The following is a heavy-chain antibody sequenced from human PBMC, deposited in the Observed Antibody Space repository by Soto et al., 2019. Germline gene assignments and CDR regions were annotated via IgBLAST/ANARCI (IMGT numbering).Heavy chain of an antibody. D-gene: IGHD2-2*01. Sequence: ASVKVSCKVSGYTLTELSMHWVRQAPGKGLEWMGGFDPEDGETIYAQKFQGRVTMTEDTSTDTAYMELSSLRSEDTAVYYCATDPAKYQLLNFDYWGQGTLVTVSS. CDR2: FDPEDGET. CDR3: ATDPAKYQLLNFDY. J-gene: IGHJ4*02. CDR1: GYTLTELS. V-gene: IGHV1-24*01.